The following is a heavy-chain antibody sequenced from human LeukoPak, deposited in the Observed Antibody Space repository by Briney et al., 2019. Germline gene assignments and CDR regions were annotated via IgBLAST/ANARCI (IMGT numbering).Heavy chain of an antibody. Sequence: SETLSLTCTVSGGSISTYYWSWIRQPAGKGLEWIGRIPTSGNTDYNPSLKSRVTMSVDTSKNQFSLKLSSVTAADTAVYYCAREGSMTARPFVSIDYWGQGTLVTISS. J-gene: IGHJ4*02. D-gene: IGHD6-6*01. CDR1: GGSISTYY. CDR3: AREGSMTARPFVSIDY. CDR2: IPTSGNT. V-gene: IGHV4-4*07.